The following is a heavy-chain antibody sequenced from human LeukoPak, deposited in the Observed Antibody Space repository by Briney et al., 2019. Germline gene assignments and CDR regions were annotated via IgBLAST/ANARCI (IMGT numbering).Heavy chain of an antibody. J-gene: IGHJ6*03. Sequence: GGSLRLSCAASGFTFSSYAMSWVRQAPGKWLEWVSGISGSGGSTYYGGSVKGRFTISRDNSKNTLYLQMNSLRVEDTAIYYCAKGYQPPYYHYMDVWGKGTTVTISS. D-gene: IGHD2-2*01. V-gene: IGHV3-23*01. CDR3: AKGYQPPYYHYMDV. CDR2: ISGSGGST. CDR1: GFTFSSYA.